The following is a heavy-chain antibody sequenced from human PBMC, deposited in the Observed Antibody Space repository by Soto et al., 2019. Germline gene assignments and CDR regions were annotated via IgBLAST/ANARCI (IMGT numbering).Heavy chain of an antibody. CDR2: IYYSGST. CDR3: ARGFKFGDYAVDY. J-gene: IGHJ4*02. V-gene: IGHV4-59*01. D-gene: IGHD4-17*01. CDR1: GGSISSYY. Sequence: TSETLSLTCTVSGGSISSYYWSWIRQPPGKGLEWIGYIYYSGSTNYNPSLKSRVTISVDTSKNQFSLKLSSVTAADTAVYYCARGFKFGDYAVDYWGQGTLVTVSS.